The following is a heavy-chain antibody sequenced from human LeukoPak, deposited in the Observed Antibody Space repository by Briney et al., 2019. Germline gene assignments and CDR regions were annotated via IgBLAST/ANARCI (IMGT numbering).Heavy chain of an antibody. D-gene: IGHD2-2*01. V-gene: IGHV1-8*01. CDR3: AARYCSSTSCYFGFDY. CDR2: MNPNSGNT. CDR1: GYTFTSYD. J-gene: IGHJ4*02. Sequence: ASVKVSCKASGYTFTSYDINWVRQATGQGLEWMGWMNPNSGNTGCAQKFQGRVTMTRNTSISTAYMELSSLRSEDTAVYYCAARYCSSTSCYFGFDYWGQGTLVTVSS.